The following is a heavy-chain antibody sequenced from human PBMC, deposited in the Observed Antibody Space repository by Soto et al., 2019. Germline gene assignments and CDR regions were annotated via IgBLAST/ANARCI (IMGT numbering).Heavy chain of an antibody. D-gene: IGHD6-19*01. CDR3: ARSVAVPGAHIDY. V-gene: IGHV4-59*01. CDR1: DGSISGSY. Sequence: PSVTISVTCRVADGSISGSYSSWIRKTPGKGLEWLGYVYYTGSTNYSPSLRSRVGISVDTSKNEFSLRLSSVTAADTAVYFCARSVAVPGAHIDYWGQGTQVTVSS. CDR2: VYYTGST. J-gene: IGHJ4*02.